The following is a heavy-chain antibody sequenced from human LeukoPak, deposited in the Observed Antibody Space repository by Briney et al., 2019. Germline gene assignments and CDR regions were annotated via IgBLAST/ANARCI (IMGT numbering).Heavy chain of an antibody. CDR3: AKWPLRGYGHPLSVV. Sequence: GGSLRLPCAASGFTFSSYAMSWVRQAPGKGLEWVSAISGSGGSTYYADSVKGRFTISRDNSKNTLYLQMNSLRAEDTAVYYCAKWPLRGYGHPLSVVWGQGTLVTVSS. V-gene: IGHV3-23*01. D-gene: IGHD5-12*01. CDR2: ISGSGGST. J-gene: IGHJ4*02. CDR1: GFTFSSYA.